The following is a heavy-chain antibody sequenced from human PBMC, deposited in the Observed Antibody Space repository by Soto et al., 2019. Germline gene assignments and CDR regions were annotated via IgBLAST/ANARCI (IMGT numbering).Heavy chain of an antibody. Sequence: GASVKVSCKASGFTFTSSAVQWVRQARGQRLEWIGWIVVGSGNTNYAQKFQERVTITRDMSTSTAYMKLSSLRSEDTAVYYCAAILGYCSSTSCYRGRSDYYYGMDVWGQGTTVTVSS. D-gene: IGHD2-2*01. J-gene: IGHJ6*02. V-gene: IGHV1-58*01. CDR2: IVVGSGNT. CDR3: AAILGYCSSTSCYRGRSDYYYGMDV. CDR1: GFTFTSSA.